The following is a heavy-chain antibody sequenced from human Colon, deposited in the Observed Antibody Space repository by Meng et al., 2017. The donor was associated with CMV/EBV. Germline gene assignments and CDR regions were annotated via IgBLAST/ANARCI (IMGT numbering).Heavy chain of an antibody. J-gene: IGHJ4*02. Sequence: SCKASGDTFTSLDINWVRKATGQGPEWRGWMNPSRGITAYAKKFQGRVTMTRDTSIDTAYMELTSLKSEDTAIYYCARGIEAGLDYWGQGTLVTVSS. CDR3: ARGIEAGLDY. CDR1: GDTFTSLD. V-gene: IGHV1-8*01. CDR2: MNPSRGIT. D-gene: IGHD5-12*01.